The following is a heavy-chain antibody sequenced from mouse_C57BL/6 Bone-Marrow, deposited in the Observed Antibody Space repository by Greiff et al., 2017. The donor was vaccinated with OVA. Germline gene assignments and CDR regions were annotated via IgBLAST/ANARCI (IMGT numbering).Heavy chain of an antibody. V-gene: IGHV12-3*01. Sequence: VQLKESGPGLVKPSQSLFLTCSITGFPITSGYYWIWIRQSPGKPLEWMGYITHSGETFYNPSLQSPISITREPSKNQFFLQLNSVTTDDTAMYYCAGELAWFAYWGQGTLVTVSA. J-gene: IGHJ3*01. CDR2: ITHSGET. CDR3: AGELAWFAY. D-gene: IGHD4-1*01. CDR1: GFPITSGYY.